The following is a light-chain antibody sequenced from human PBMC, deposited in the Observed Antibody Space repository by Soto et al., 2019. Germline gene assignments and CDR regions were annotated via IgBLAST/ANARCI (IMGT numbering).Light chain of an antibody. Sequence: EIVMTQSPATLSVSGGERVTLSCRASQSVSSRLAWYQQKPGQAPRLLIYGASTRATGIPARFSGSGSGTEFTLTISSVQSEDFAVYYCQQYHNRWTFGQGTKVEIK. V-gene: IGKV3-15*01. CDR2: GAS. CDR3: QQYHNRWT. CDR1: QSVSSR. J-gene: IGKJ1*01.